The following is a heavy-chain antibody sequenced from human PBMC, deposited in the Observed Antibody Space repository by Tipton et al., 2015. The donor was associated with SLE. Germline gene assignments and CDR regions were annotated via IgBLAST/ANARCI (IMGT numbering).Heavy chain of an antibody. V-gene: IGHV4-59*11. CDR1: GGSISSHY. CDR3: ARDGVAARPGYFQH. Sequence: GLVKPSETLSLTCTVSGGSISSHYWSWIRQPPGKGLEWIGYIYYSGSTNYNPSLKSRVTISVDTSKNQFSLKLSSVTAADTAVYYCARDGVAARPGYFQHWGQGTLVTVSS. CDR2: IYYSGST. D-gene: IGHD6-6*01. J-gene: IGHJ1*01.